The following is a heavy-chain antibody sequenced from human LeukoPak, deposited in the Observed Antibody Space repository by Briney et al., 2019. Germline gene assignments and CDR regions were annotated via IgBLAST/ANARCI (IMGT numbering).Heavy chain of an antibody. D-gene: IGHD2-2*01. Sequence: GGSLSLSCAASGFTLSRYAMSWVRQAPGKGLEWVSAISGSGGSTYYADSVKGRFALSRDNSKNTRYLEMNSLRAEDTAVYYCAKGGYQLLLHYYYYGMDVWGQGTTVTVSS. CDR3: AKGGYQLLLHYYYYGMDV. CDR1: GFTLSRYA. CDR2: ISGSGGST. V-gene: IGHV3-23*01. J-gene: IGHJ6*02.